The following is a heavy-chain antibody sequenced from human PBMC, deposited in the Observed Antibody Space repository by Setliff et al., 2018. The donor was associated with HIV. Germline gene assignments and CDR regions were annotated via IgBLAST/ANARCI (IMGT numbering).Heavy chain of an antibody. CDR2: ISSSSSTI. CDR1: GFTFSDYY. J-gene: IGHJ6*04. D-gene: IGHD2-15*01. CDR3: ARDPYCSGGSCYNEKDV. V-gene: IGHV3-11*04. Sequence: GGSLRLSCAASGFTFSDYYMSWIRQAPGKGLEWVSYISSSSSTIYYADSVKGRFTISRDNAKNSLYLQMNSLRAEDTAVYYCARDPYCSGGSCYNEKDVWGKGTTVTVSS.